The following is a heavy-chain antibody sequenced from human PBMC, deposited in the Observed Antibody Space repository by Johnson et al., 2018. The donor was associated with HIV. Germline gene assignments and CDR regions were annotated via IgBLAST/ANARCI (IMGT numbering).Heavy chain of an antibody. D-gene: IGHD3-22*01. CDR3: TTKDYYDSSGPLDI. CDR1: GFTLSNAW. Sequence: VQLVESGGGLVKPGGSLRLSCAASGFTLSNAWMSWVRQAPWKGLEWVGRIKSKSDGGTADYVAPVRGRFTISRDDSKNTLYLQMNSLKTEDTAVYYCTTKDYYDSSGPLDIWGQGTMVTVSS. CDR2: IKSKSDGGTA. V-gene: IGHV3-15*01. J-gene: IGHJ3*02.